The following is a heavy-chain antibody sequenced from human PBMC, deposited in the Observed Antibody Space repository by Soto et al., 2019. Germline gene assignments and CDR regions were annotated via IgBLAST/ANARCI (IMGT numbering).Heavy chain of an antibody. D-gene: IGHD6-13*01. V-gene: IGHV1-69*13. CDR1: GGTFSSYA. CDR2: IIPIFGTA. Sequence: SVKVSCKASGGTFSSYAISWVRQAPGQGLEWMGGIIPIFGTANYAQKFQGRVTITADESTSTAYMELSSLRSEDTAVYYCARWRGIAAAGTVDFDYWGQGTLVTVSS. CDR3: ARWRGIAAAGTVDFDY. J-gene: IGHJ4*02.